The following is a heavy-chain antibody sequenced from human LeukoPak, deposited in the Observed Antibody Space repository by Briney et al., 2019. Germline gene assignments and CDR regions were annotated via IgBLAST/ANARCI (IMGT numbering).Heavy chain of an antibody. CDR3: ARSGYSSGWPFDY. D-gene: IGHD6-19*01. CDR2: INPNSGGT. Sequence: GASVKVSCKASGYIFTGFYMHWVRQAPGQGLEWMGWINPNSGGTNYAQKFQGRVTMTRDTSISTAYMELSRLRSDDTVVYYCARSGYSSGWPFDYWGQGTLVPVSS. CDR1: GYIFTGFY. J-gene: IGHJ4*02. V-gene: IGHV1-2*02.